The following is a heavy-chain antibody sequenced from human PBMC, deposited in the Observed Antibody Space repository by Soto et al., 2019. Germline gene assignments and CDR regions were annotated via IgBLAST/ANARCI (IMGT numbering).Heavy chain of an antibody. Sequence: EVQLAESGGDLVQPGGSLRLSCAASGFTFNSYWMSWVRQAPGKGLEWVANIKQDGSEKYYVDSVKGRFTISRDNAKNSLFLQMNSLRADDTAVYYCARVNPGSGWTYHYYGMDVWGQGTTVTVSS. V-gene: IGHV3-7*01. CDR2: IKQDGSEK. J-gene: IGHJ6*02. D-gene: IGHD6-19*01. CDR3: ARVNPGSGWTYHYYGMDV. CDR1: GFTFNSYW.